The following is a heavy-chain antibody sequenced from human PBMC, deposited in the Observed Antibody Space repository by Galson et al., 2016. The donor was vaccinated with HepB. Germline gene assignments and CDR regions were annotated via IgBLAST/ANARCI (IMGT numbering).Heavy chain of an antibody. CDR2: INWNSGRI. J-gene: IGHJ3*02. CDR1: GFNFDDYA. Sequence: SLRLSCAASGFNFDDYAIHWVRQGPGKGLEWVSGINWNSGRIGYADSVKGRFTISRDNAKNSLYLQMNSLRSDDTALYYCAKTIISDDAFDIWGQGTMVIVSP. CDR3: AKTIISDDAFDI. D-gene: IGHD1-26*01. V-gene: IGHV3-9*01.